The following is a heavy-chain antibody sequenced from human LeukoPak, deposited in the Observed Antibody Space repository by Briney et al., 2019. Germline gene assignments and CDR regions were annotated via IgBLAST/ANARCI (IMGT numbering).Heavy chain of an antibody. D-gene: IGHD3-9*01. CDR3: VHTYYDILTGSNWFDP. J-gene: IGHJ5*02. V-gene: IGHV1-24*01. CDR1: GYALTELS. CDR2: LDPEDGET. Sequence: GASVKVSCKVSGYALTELSMHWVRQAPGKGLEWMGGLDPEDGETIYAQKFQGRVTMTEDTSTDTAYMELSSLRSEDTAVYYCVHTYYDILTGSNWFDPWGQGTLVTVSS.